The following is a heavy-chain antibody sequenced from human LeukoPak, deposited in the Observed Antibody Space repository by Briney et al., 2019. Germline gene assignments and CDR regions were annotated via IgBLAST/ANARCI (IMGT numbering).Heavy chain of an antibody. J-gene: IGHJ4*02. Sequence: ASVKVPCKASGYTFTGYYMHWVRQAPGQGLEWMGWINPNSGGTNYAQKFQGRVTMTRDTSISTAYMELSRLRSDDTAVYYCARGRIAAAVPHLDYWGQGTLVTVSS. D-gene: IGHD6-13*01. CDR3: ARGRIAAAVPHLDY. V-gene: IGHV1-2*02. CDR2: INPNSGGT. CDR1: GYTFTGYY.